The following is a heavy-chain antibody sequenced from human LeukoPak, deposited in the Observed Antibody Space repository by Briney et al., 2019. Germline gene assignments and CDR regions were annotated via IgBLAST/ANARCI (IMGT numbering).Heavy chain of an antibody. J-gene: IGHJ3*02. CDR1: GGSISSGDYY. V-gene: IGHV4-30-4*08. Sequence: SQTLSLTCTVSGGSISSGDYYWSWIRQPPGKGLEWIGYIYYSGSTYYNPSLKSRVTISVDTSKIQFSLKLSSVTAADTAVYYCASYCSSTSCSQEAFDIWGQGTMVTVSS. D-gene: IGHD2-2*01. CDR2: IYYSGST. CDR3: ASYCSSTSCSQEAFDI.